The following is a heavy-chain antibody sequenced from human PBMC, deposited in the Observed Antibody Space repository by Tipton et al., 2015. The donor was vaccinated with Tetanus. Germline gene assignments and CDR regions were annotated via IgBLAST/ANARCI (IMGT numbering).Heavy chain of an antibody. CDR1: GDSISFYY. CDR2: IYYSGNT. CDR3: ARDLRRYQQNNWFDP. J-gene: IGHJ5*02. Sequence: TLSLTCTVSGDSISFYYWSWIRQPPGEGLEWIGYIYYSGNTKYNPSLKSRVTMSVDTSKNQFSLNLTSVTPADTAVYYCARDLRRYQQNNWFDPWGQGTLVTVSS. D-gene: IGHD2-2*01. V-gene: IGHV4-59*01.